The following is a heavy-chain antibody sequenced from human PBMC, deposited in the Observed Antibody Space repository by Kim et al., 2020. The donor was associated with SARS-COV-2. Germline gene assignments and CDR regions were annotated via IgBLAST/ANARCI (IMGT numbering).Heavy chain of an antibody. V-gene: IGHV3-23*01. CDR2: ISGSGGST. J-gene: IGHJ6*04. CDR1: GFTFSSYA. CDR3: AKLNGRMVRGPYGMDV. D-gene: IGHD3-10*01. Sequence: GGSLRLSCAASGFTFSSYAMSWVRQAPGKGLEWVSAISGSGGSTYYADSVKGRFTISRDNSKNTLYLQMNSLRAEDTAVYYCAKLNGRMVRGPYGMDVWGEGTTVTVSS.